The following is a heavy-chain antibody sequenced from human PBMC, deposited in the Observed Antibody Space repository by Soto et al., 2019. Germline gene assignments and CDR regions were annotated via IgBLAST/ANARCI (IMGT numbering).Heavy chain of an antibody. J-gene: IGHJ4*02. CDR3: AASQMGLISVLGT. V-gene: IGHV4-59*01. D-gene: IGHD1-1*01. Sequence: PSETLSLTCTVPGGSMKSFFWSWIRQPPGKGLEWIGYIPNSGGPTYTPSLKSRVTIAIDTSRNQFSLRLTSVTTADTAVYYCAASQMGLISVLGTWGQGIQVTVSS. CDR1: GGSMKSFF. CDR2: IPNSGGP.